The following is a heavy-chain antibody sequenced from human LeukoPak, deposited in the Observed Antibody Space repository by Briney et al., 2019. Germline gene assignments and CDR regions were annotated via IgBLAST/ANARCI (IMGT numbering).Heavy chain of an antibody. D-gene: IGHD3-10*01. Sequence: WASVRLSCKASGYTFTSYYIHWVRQAPGQGLEWMGLINPSGGSTNYAQTFQGRVTMTRDTSTSTVYMELSSLRSEDTAVYYCARGPRITMVRGGQWYYYMDVWGKGTTVTISS. J-gene: IGHJ6*03. CDR2: INPSGGST. CDR3: ARGPRITMVRGGQWYYYMDV. CDR1: GYTFTSYY. V-gene: IGHV1-46*01.